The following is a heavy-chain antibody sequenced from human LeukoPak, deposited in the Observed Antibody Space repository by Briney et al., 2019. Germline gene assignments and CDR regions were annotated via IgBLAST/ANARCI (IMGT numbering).Heavy chain of an antibody. Sequence: GSVKVSCKASGYTFTGYYMHCERHAPGQGLERMGWINPNSGCTNDAQKFQGRVNMTRDTSIITAYRGLSRLRSDATAVYYCARGEVYYYDSSGYTFDYWGKGTLVTVSS. J-gene: IGHJ4*02. CDR3: ARGEVYYYDSSGYTFDY. CDR2: INPNSGCT. V-gene: IGHV1-2*02. D-gene: IGHD3-22*01. CDR1: GYTFTGYY.